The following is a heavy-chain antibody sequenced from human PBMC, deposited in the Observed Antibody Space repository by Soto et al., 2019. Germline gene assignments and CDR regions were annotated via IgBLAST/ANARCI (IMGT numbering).Heavy chain of an antibody. Sequence: GASVKVSCKTSGYTFINNGFNWVRQAPGQGFEWIGWICAYSGTTNYAQKFQDRVTMTTDTSTSTAYLELRSLRSDDTAVYYCARGYFGAISYDYWGQGTLVTVSS. J-gene: IGHJ4*02. CDR3: ARGYFGAISYDY. CDR1: GYTFINNG. CDR2: ICAYSGTT. V-gene: IGHV1-18*01. D-gene: IGHD3-3*01.